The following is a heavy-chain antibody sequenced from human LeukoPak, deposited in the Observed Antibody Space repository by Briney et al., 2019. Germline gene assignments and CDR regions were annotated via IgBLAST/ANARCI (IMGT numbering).Heavy chain of an antibody. J-gene: IGHJ3*02. V-gene: IGHV3-20*01. Sequence: GGSLRLSCAASGFTFDDYGMSWVRQAPGKGLEWVSGINWNGDSTGYADSVKGRFTISRDNAENSLYLQMNSLRAEDTALYHCARGNYYDSSGTDAFDIWGQGTMVTVSS. D-gene: IGHD3-22*01. CDR2: INWNGDST. CDR3: ARGNYYDSSGTDAFDI. CDR1: GFTFDDYG.